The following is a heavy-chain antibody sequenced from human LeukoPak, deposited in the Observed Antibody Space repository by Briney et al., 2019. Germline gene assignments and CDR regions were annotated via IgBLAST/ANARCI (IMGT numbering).Heavy chain of an antibody. Sequence: ASVKVSCKVSGESITELGMHWVRQSPGKGLEWMGGLVPENYQTIYAQDFQGRVTMTEDTSTDTAYMELSSLRSEDTAIYYCALASDYYDSSGYYLEIWGQGTLVTV. CDR3: ALASDYYDSSGYYLEI. D-gene: IGHD3-22*01. CDR2: LVPENYQT. V-gene: IGHV1-24*01. J-gene: IGHJ3*02. CDR1: GESITELG.